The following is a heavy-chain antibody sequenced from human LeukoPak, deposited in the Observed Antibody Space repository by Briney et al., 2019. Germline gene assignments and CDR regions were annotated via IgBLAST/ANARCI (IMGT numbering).Heavy chain of an antibody. CDR3: ARDLTRFGYGMDV. CDR2: IYTSGST. D-gene: IGHD3-16*01. V-gene: IGHV4-4*07. J-gene: IGHJ6*02. CDR1: GGSISGYY. Sequence: SETLSLTCTVSGGSISGYYWSWIRHPAGKGLEWIGRIYTSGSTNYNPSLKSRVTMSVDTSKNQFSLKLSSVTAADTAVYYCARDLTRFGYGMDVWGQGTTVTVSS.